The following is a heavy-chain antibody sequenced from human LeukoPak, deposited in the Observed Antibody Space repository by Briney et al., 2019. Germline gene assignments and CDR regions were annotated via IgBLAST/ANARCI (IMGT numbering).Heavy chain of an antibody. Sequence: SETLSLTCTVSGGSITRGAYYWSWIRQHPGKGLEWIGYIHRSGSTSYNPSLKSRVNISLDTSKNQFSLKLSSVTAADTAVYYCARVDPDGSSTLEVFDYWGQGTLVTVSS. V-gene: IGHV4-31*03. CDR1: GGSITRGAYY. J-gene: IGHJ4*02. CDR2: IHRSGST. CDR3: ARVDPDGSSTLEVFDY. D-gene: IGHD6-6*01.